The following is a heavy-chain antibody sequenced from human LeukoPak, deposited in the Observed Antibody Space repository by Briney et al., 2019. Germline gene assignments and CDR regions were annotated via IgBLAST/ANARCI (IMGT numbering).Heavy chain of an antibody. CDR1: GASISSSTYY. J-gene: IGHJ4*02. Sequence: SETLSLTCTVSGASISSSTYYWGWIRQPPGKGLEWIGNIYYSGSTYYNPSLKSRITIAVDTSKNQFSLKLTSVTAADTAVYYCARARGTEAIDYWGQGTLVTVSS. D-gene: IGHD6-25*01. CDR3: ARARGTEAIDY. V-gene: IGHV4-39*01. CDR2: IYYSGST.